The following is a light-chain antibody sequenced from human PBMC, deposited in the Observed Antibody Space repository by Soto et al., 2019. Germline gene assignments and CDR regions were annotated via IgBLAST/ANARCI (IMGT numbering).Light chain of an antibody. J-gene: IGLJ7*01. V-gene: IGLV2-14*01. CDR1: NSDVGGYDY. CDR3: SSFTKSNTWV. CDR2: EVT. Sequence: QSALTQPASVSGSPGQSINIYCTGTNSDVGGYDYVSWYKQYPGQAPKVIIYEVTYRPSGVSARFSGSKSGTTASLTISDLQTEDEADYYCSSFTKSNTWVFGGGTQLTVL.